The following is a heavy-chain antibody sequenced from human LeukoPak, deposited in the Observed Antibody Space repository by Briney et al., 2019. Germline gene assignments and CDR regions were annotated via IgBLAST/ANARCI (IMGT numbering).Heavy chain of an antibody. Sequence: GGSLRLSCAASGFTVSSNYMGWVRQAPGKGLEWVSVIYSGGSTYYADSVKGRFTISRDNSKNTLYLQMNSLRAEDTAVYYCARDKYYYDSSGYHHYFDYWGQGTLVTVSS. CDR3: ARDKYYYDSSGYHHYFDY. J-gene: IGHJ4*02. CDR2: IYSGGST. D-gene: IGHD3-22*01. V-gene: IGHV3-66*02. CDR1: GFTVSSNY.